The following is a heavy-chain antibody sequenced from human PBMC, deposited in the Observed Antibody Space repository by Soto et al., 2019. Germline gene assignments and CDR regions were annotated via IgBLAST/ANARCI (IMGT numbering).Heavy chain of an antibody. J-gene: IGHJ6*03. Sequence: PSEPLSLTCTVSGGSISSYYWSWIRQPPGKGLEWIGYIYYSGSTNYNPSLKSRVTISVDTSKNQFSLKLSSVTAADTTVYYCARDLRFLEWLEGGYMDVWGKGTTVTVSS. CDR2: IYYSGST. CDR3: ARDLRFLEWLEGGYMDV. CDR1: GGSISSYY. V-gene: IGHV4-59*01. D-gene: IGHD3-3*01.